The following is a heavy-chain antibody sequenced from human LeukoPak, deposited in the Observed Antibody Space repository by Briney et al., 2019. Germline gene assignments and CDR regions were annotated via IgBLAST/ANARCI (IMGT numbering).Heavy chain of an antibody. V-gene: IGHV3-23*01. CDR2: ISGSGGST. D-gene: IGHD6-13*01. CDR1: GFTFSSYA. Sequence: PGGSLRLSCAASGFTFSSYAMSWVRQAPGKGLEWVSAISGSGGSTYYADSVKGRFTISRDNAKNSLYLQMNSLRAEDTALYYCARDVIVAPGNYYYFYCMDVWGKGTTVTVSS. J-gene: IGHJ6*03. CDR3: ARDVIVAPGNYYYFYCMDV.